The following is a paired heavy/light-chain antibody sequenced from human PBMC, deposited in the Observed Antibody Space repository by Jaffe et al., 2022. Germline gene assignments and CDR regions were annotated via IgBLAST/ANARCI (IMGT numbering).Heavy chain of an antibody. D-gene: IGHD3-3*01. CDR1: GGSISSSY. V-gene: IGHV4-59*01. J-gene: IGHJ4*02. CDR3: ARGVRDSWNAADYFDS. Sequence: QVQLQESGPGLVKPSETLSLTCSVSGGSISSSYWSWIRQPPGKGLEWIGYVFYTGSTHYSPSLKSRVTISVDTSENQFSLRLTSVTAADTAVYYCARGVRDSWNAADYFDSWGQGTLVTVSS. CDR2: VFYTGST.
Light chain of an antibody. CDR2: GAS. CDR3: QQYNNWPPLT. Sequence: EILMTQSPATLSVSPGERATLSCRASQSVVSDLAWYQQKPGQAPRLLIYGASTRATGIPARFSGSGSGTEFTLTISSLQSEDFAVYYCQQYNNWPPLTFGGGTKVEIK. J-gene: IGKJ4*01. V-gene: IGKV3-15*01. CDR1: QSVVSD.